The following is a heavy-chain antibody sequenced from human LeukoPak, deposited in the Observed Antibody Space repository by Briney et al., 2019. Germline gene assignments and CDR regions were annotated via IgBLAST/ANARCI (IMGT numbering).Heavy chain of an antibody. Sequence: PSETLSLTCTVSGGSISSSSYYWGWIRQPPGKGLEWIGSIYYSGSTHYNPSLKSRVTISVDTSKNQFSLKLSSVTAADTAVYYCARSVEGYCSGGSCYSYYYYMDVWGKGTTVTVSS. CDR1: GGSISSSSYY. V-gene: IGHV4-39*07. CDR2: IYYSGST. D-gene: IGHD2-15*01. J-gene: IGHJ6*03. CDR3: ARSVEGYCSGGSCYSYYYYMDV.